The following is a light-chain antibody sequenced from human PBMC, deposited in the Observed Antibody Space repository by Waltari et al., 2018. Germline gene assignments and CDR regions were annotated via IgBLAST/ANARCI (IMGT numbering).Light chain of an antibody. V-gene: IGKV1-5*03. CDR1: QRVGDW. CDR3: QQYQSSSNT. CDR2: KAS. Sequence: DIQMTQSPSILSASVGDIVTITCRASQRVGDWLAWYQQKPGEVPKLLIYKASKLESGVPPRFSGSGSGTEFTLTISSLQPVDFATYYCQQYQSSSNTFGQGTKLDIK. J-gene: IGKJ2*01.